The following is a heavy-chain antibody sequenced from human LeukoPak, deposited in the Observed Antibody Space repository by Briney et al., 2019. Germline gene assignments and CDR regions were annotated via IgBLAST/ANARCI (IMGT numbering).Heavy chain of an antibody. CDR3: VRDVPKTRYDFWSGYINWFDP. CDR1: GYTFTSYA. CDR2: ISAYNGNT. D-gene: IGHD3-3*01. J-gene: IGHJ5*02. Sequence: ASVKVSCKASGYTFTSYAMHWVRQAPGQRLEWMGWISAYNGNTNYAQKLQDRVTMTTDTSTNTAYMELRSLRSDDTAIYYCVRDVPKTRYDFWSGYINWFDPWGQRSLVTVSS. V-gene: IGHV1-18*01.